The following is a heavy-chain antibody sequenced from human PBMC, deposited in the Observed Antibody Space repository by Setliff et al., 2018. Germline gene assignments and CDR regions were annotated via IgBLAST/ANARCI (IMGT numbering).Heavy chain of an antibody. CDR2: IGGRGIST. CDR1: GFTFGDFS. J-gene: IGHJ4*02. D-gene: IGHD7-27*01. CDR3: VRDLHWGFDY. V-gene: IGHV3-23*01. Sequence: GGSLTLSCAASGFTFGDFSMTWVRQAPGKGLEWVSGIGGRGISTYYADSVKGRFTISRDNVKNSLFLQMNSLRAEDTAVYYCVRDLHWGFDYWGLGTLVTVSS.